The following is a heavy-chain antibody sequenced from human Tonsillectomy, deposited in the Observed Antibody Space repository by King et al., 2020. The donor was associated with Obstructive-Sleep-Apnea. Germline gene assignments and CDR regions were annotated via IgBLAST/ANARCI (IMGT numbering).Heavy chain of an antibody. J-gene: IGHJ4*02. Sequence: VPLQESGPGLVKPSQTLSLTCTVSGGSISSGDYYWSWIRPPPGKGLEWIGYIYYSGSTYYNPSLKSRKSRVTISVDTSKNQFSLKLSSVTAADTAVYYCARVNYDILTGYYRVLDYWGQGTLVTVSS. CDR1: GGSISSGDYY. D-gene: IGHD3-9*01. CDR2: IYYSGST. CDR3: ARVNYDILTGYYRVLDY. V-gene: IGHV4-30-4*01.